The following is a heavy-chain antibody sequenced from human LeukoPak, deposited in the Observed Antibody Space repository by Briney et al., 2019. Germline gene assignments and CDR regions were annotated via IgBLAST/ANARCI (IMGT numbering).Heavy chain of an antibody. J-gene: IGHJ4*02. CDR1: GFTFSSYS. D-gene: IGHD6-13*01. Sequence: GGSLRLSCVASGFTFSSYSMNWVRQAPGKGLEWVSCISSSSTYIYYADSVKGRFTISRDNAKNSVYLQVNSLRAEDTAVYYCTGAVAAADFSPGYWGQGTLVTVSS. CDR3: TGAVAAADFSPGY. V-gene: IGHV3-21*01. CDR2: ISSSSTYI.